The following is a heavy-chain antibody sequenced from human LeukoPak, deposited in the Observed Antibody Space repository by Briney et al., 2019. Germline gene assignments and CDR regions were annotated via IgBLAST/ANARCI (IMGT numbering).Heavy chain of an antibody. D-gene: IGHD2-8*02. V-gene: IGHV1-46*01. Sequence: ASVKVSCEASGFPFTNYYMHWVRQAPGQGLEWVGLINPTGTSTNYAQKFRGRVTMTRDTSTTTVYMELSSLRSEDTAVYYCAREESGGYFDYWGQGTLVTVSS. CDR1: GFPFTNYY. CDR3: AREESGGYFDY. CDR2: INPTGTST. J-gene: IGHJ4*02.